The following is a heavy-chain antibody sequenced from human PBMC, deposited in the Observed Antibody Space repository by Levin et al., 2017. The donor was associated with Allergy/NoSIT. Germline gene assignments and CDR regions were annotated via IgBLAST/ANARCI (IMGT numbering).Heavy chain of an antibody. CDR3: ARNRIIVSGGNDYYYGMTC. CDR2: IKYWGVT. Sequence: ETLSLTCSVSGGSVSSGTYYWSWIRRPPGKGLEGSGEIKYWGVTKYNPSLTRRVTISVDTSKNEFSLKVTSVTAADTAVYYCARNRIIVSGGNDYYYGMTCWGQGTTVTVSS. J-gene: IGHJ6*02. V-gene: IGHV4-61*01. CDR1: GGSVSSGTYY. D-gene: IGHD5/OR15-5a*01.